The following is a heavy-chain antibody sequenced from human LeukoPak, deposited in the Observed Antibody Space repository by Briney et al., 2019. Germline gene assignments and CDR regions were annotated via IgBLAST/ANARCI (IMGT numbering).Heavy chain of an antibody. CDR1: GFTFSDYY. CDR2: ISSSGSTI. CDR3: ARDRSYSSSSNFDY. J-gene: IGHJ4*02. Sequence: PGGSLRLSCAASGFTFSDYYMSWIRQAPGKGLEWVSYISSSGSTIYYADSVKGRFTISRDNAKNSLYLQMNSLRAEDTAVYYCARDRSYSSSSNFDYWGQGTLVTVSS. D-gene: IGHD6-6*01. V-gene: IGHV3-11*04.